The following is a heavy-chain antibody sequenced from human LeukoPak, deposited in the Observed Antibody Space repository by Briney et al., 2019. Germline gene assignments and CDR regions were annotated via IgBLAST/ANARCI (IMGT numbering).Heavy chain of an antibody. CDR2: ISSDGSNK. CDR1: GFTFSSYA. Sequence: PGRSLRLSCAASGFTFSSYAMHWVRQAPGRGLEWVALISSDGSNKYYADSVKGRFTISRDNSKNTLYLQMSSLRPEDTAVYYCARDCCGEWYYFDYWGQGTLVTVSS. CDR3: ARDCCGEWYYFDY. J-gene: IGHJ4*02. V-gene: IGHV3-30-3*01. D-gene: IGHD3-10*01.